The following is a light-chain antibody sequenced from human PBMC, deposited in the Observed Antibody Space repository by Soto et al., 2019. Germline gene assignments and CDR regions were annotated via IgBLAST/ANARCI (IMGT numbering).Light chain of an antibody. V-gene: IGKV1-5*01. J-gene: IGKJ1*01. CDR3: RQYNSYST. Sequence: DIQMTQSPSSRSAVAVDRVTITFRASRGIGDRLAWFQQKPGKAPKVVIYDASSLESGVPSRFSGSGSGTEFTLTISSLQPDDFATYYCRQYNSYSTFGQGTKVDIK. CDR2: DAS. CDR1: RGIGDR.